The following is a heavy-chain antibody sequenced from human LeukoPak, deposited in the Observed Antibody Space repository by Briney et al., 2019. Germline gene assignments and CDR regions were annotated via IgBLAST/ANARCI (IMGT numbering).Heavy chain of an antibody. CDR3: ARNPVIHDSSGYYDY. J-gene: IGHJ4*02. CDR1: GGTFSSYA. Sequence: EASVKVSCKASGGTFSSYAISWVRQAPGQGLEWMGGIIPIFDTSNYAQKFQGRVTITTDESTSTAYMELSSLRSEDTAVYYCARNPVIHDSSGYYDYWGQGTLVTVSS. V-gene: IGHV1-69*05. CDR2: IIPIFDTS. D-gene: IGHD3-22*01.